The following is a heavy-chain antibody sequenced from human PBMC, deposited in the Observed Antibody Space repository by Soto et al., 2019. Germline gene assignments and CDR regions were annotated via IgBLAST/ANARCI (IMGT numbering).Heavy chain of an antibody. D-gene: IGHD3-3*01. J-gene: IGHJ4*02. Sequence: PGGSLRLSCAASGFTFSSYGMHWVRQAPGKGLEWVAVIWYDGSNKYYADSVKGRFTISRDNSKNTLYLQMNSLRAEDTAVYYCSRDQWLTIFGGSTPEGVDYWGQGTLVTVSS. V-gene: IGHV3-33*01. CDR3: SRDQWLTIFGGSTPEGVDY. CDR1: GFTFSSYG. CDR2: IWYDGSNK.